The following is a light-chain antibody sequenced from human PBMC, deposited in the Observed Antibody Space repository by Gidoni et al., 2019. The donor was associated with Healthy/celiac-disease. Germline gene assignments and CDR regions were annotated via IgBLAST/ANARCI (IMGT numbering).Light chain of an antibody. CDR2: EVS. Sequence: QSALTQPPSASGSPGQSVTISCTATSSDVGGYNYVSWYHQNPGNAPKLMIYEVSKRPSGVPDRFSGSKSGNTASLTVSGLQAEDEADYYCSSYAGSNNLEVFGGGTKLTVL. CDR3: SSYAGSNNLEV. V-gene: IGLV2-8*01. J-gene: IGLJ2*01. CDR1: SSDVGGYNY.